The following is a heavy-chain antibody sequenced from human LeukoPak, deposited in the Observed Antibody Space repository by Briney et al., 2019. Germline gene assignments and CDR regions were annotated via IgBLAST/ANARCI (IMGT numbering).Heavy chain of an antibody. CDR2: IYYSGST. CDR1: GGSISSYY. V-gene: IGHV4-59*01. CDR3: ARCRDDFWSGYSLDP. J-gene: IGHJ5*02. D-gene: IGHD3-3*01. Sequence: SETLSLTCTVSGGSISSYYWSWIRQPPGKGLEWIGYIYYSGSTNYNPSLKSRVTISVDTSKNQFSLKLSSVTAADTAVYYCARCRDDFWSGYSLDPWGQGTLVTVSS.